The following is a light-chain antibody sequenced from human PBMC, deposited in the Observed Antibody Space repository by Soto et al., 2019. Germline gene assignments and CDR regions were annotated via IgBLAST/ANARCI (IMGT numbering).Light chain of an antibody. V-gene: IGKV1-5*03. Sequence: DIQMTQSPSTLSGSVGDRVTITCRASQTISSWLAWYQQNPGKAPKLLIYKASTLKSGVPSRFSGSGSGTEFTLTIISLQPDDFATYYCQHYNSDAEAFGQGTKVELK. J-gene: IGKJ1*01. CDR1: QTISSW. CDR2: KAS. CDR3: QHYNSDAEA.